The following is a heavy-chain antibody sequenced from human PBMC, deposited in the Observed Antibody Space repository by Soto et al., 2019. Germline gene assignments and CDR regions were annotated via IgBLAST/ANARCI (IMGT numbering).Heavy chain of an antibody. CDR3: ASHYDSGGYYYRGLDC. CDR1: GGTFNSYA. CDR2: IIPIFGTA. J-gene: IGHJ4*02. Sequence: QVQLVQSGAEVKKPGSSVKVSCKASGGTFNSYAISWVRQAPGQGLEWMGGIIPIFGTADYAQKFQGRVTITAVESTSTAYMELSSLRSEDTAVYYCASHYDSGGYYYRGLDCWGQGTLVTVSS. V-gene: IGHV1-69*12. D-gene: IGHD3-22*01.